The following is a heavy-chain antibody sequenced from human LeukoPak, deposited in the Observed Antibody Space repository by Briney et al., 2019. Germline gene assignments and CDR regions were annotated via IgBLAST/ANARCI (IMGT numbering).Heavy chain of an antibody. CDR1: GFTFDDYT. D-gene: IGHD3-22*01. J-gene: IGHJ4*02. CDR3: AKSWDSSGYYDYFDY. CDR2: ILWDGGST. Sequence: GGSLRLSCAASGFTFDDYTMHWVRQTPGMDLEWVSLILWDGGSTYYADSVKGRFTISRDNSKNSLYLQMNSLRTEDTALYYCAKSWDSSGYYDYFDYWGQGTLVTVSS. V-gene: IGHV3-43*01.